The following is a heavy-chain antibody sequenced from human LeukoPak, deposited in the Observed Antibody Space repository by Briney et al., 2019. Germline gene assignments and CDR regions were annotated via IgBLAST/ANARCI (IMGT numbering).Heavy chain of an antibody. Sequence: GGSLRLSCAASGFTFSSYAMSWVRQAPGQGLEWVSSIYISGDSTFFADSVKGRFTISRDNSKNTVYLQMNSLRAEDTAVYYCARKPAPADWGQGTLVTVSS. D-gene: IGHD6-25*01. V-gene: IGHV3-23*01. CDR1: GFTFSSYA. CDR3: ARKPAPAD. J-gene: IGHJ4*02. CDR2: IYISGDST.